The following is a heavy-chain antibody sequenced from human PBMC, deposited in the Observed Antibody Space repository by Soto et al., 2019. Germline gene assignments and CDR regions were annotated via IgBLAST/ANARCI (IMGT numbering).Heavy chain of an antibody. J-gene: IGHJ5*02. Sequence: PGGSLRLSCAASGITFSSYWMHWVRQAPGKGLVWVSRINSDGSSTSYADSVKGRFTVSRDNGNNTLHLEMNSLGAKDTAVYFCATGRSTRFDPWGQGTLVTVSS. CDR1: GITFSSYW. CDR3: ATGRSTRFDP. V-gene: IGHV3-74*01. CDR2: INSDGSST. D-gene: IGHD1-1*01.